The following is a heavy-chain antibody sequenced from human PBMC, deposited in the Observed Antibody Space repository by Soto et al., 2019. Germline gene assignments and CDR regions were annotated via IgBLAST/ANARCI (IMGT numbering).Heavy chain of an antibody. V-gene: IGHV4-4*02. CDR2: IYHSGST. J-gene: IGHJ5*02. Sequence: QVQLQESGPGLVKPSGTLSLTCAVSGGSITGINCWGWVRQPPGKGLDGFGEIYHSGSTNYNPSLKSRVTISVDKSKNQFSLKLSSVTAADTAVYYCARVRPYYYGSGSWGWFDPWGQGTLVTVSS. CDR3: ARVRPYYYGSGSWGWFDP. CDR1: GGSITGINC. D-gene: IGHD3-10*01.